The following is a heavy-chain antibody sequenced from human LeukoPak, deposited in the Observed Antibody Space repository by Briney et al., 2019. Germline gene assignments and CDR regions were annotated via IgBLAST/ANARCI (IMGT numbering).Heavy chain of an antibody. J-gene: IGHJ4*02. CDR1: GFTFSSYG. V-gene: IGHV3-30*02. CDR3: ARDSVRGYCSGGSCPRTDY. CDR2: IRYDGSNK. D-gene: IGHD2-15*01. Sequence: GGSLRLSCAASGFTFSSYGMHWVRQAPGKGLEWVAFIRYDGSNKYYADSVKGRFTISRDNAKNSLYLQMNSLRAEDTAVYYCARDSVRGYCSGGSCPRTDYWGQGTLVTVSS.